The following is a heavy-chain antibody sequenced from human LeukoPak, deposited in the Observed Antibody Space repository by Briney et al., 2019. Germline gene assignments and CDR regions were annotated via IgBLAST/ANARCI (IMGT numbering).Heavy chain of an antibody. Sequence: PSETLSLTCTVSGGSLSGYYWNWIRQPPGKALEWIGYIYYSGSTNYNPSLKSRVTILVDTSNNQFSLKLSSVTAADTAVYYCARDSQDNWNYGEGYWGQGTLVTVSS. CDR1: GGSLSGYY. D-gene: IGHD1-7*01. CDR3: ARDSQDNWNYGEGY. V-gene: IGHV4-59*01. CDR2: IYYSGST. J-gene: IGHJ4*02.